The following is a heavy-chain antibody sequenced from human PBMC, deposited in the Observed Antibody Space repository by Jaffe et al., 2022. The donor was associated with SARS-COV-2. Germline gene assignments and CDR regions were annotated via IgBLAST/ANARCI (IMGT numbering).Heavy chain of an antibody. D-gene: IGHD6-13*01. CDR1: GFTFSSYA. Sequence: QVQLVESGGGVVQPGRSLRLSCAASGFTFSSYAMHWVRQAPGKGLEWVAVISYDGSNKYYADSVKGRFTISRDNSKNTLYLQMNSLRAEDTAVYYCARMAAGSWYSLKKGAEYFQHWGQGTLVTVSS. J-gene: IGHJ1*01. V-gene: IGHV3-30*04. CDR3: ARMAAGSWYSLKKGAEYFQH. CDR2: ISYDGSNK.